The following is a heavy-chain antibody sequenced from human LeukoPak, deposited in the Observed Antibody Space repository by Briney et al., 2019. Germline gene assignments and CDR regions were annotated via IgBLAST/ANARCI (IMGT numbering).Heavy chain of an antibody. D-gene: IGHD4-17*01. CDR2: IYISGST. V-gene: IGHV4-4*07. Sequence: SETLSLTCTVSGASISTYYWSWIRQSAGKKLEWIGRIYISGSTDYNPSLKSRVTMSVDTSKNQLSLKLNSVTATDTAVYYCARSHSYGDYAPRAFDSWGQGTLVTVSS. CDR3: ARSHSYGDYAPRAFDS. CDR1: GASISTYY. J-gene: IGHJ4*02.